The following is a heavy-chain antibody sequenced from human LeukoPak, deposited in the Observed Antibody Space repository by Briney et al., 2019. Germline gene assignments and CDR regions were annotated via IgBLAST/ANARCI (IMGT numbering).Heavy chain of an antibody. CDR3: ARWDTTIEY. J-gene: IGHJ4*02. Sequence: PGGSLRLSCTPSGFTFRDSAMTWVRQAPGKGLEWVGFIRTKTYGGTTEYAASVKGRFTISRDDSKSLAYLQMNSLKTEDTAVYYCARWDTTIEYWGQGTLVTVSS. V-gene: IGHV3-49*04. D-gene: IGHD1-1*01. CDR1: GFTFRDSA. CDR2: IRTKTYGGTT.